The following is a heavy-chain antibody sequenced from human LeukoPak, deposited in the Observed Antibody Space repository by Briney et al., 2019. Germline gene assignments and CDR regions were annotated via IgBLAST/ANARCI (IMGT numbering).Heavy chain of an antibody. J-gene: IGHJ4*02. CDR3: ARAVAAAGPVDY. Sequence: PSETLSLTCTVSGGSISSYYWSWIRQPPGKGLEWIGYIYYSGSTNYNPSLKSRVTISVETSKNQFSLKLSSVTAADTAVYYCARAVAAAGPVDYWGQGTLVTVSS. CDR1: GGSISSYY. D-gene: IGHD6-13*01. V-gene: IGHV4-59*01. CDR2: IYYSGST.